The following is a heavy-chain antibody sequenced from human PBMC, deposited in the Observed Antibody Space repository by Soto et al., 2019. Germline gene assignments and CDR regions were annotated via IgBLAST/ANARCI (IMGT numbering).Heavy chain of an antibody. Sequence: QGQLQQSGPGLVKPSQTLSLTCAISGDSVSNNITYWNWIRQSPSRGLEWLGRTYYRSKWFHDYAAAVKSRITINPDTSKNQFSLELNSMTPEDTAVYYCARGNALDAWGQGTVVTVSS. D-gene: IGHD3-10*01. CDR3: ARGNALDA. V-gene: IGHV6-1*01. CDR2: TYYRSKWFH. CDR1: GDSVSNNITY. J-gene: IGHJ3*01.